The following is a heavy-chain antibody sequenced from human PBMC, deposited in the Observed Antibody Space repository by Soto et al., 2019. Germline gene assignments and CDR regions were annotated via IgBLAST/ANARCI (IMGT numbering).Heavy chain of an antibody. J-gene: IGHJ4*02. V-gene: IGHV1-69*01. CDR2: IIPIFGTA. Sequence: QVQLVQSGAEVKKPGSSVKVSWKASGGACSSYAISWVRQAPGQGLEWMGGIIPIFGTANYAQKFQGRVTITADESTSTAYMELSSLRSEDTAVYYCAREGSLGARIFDYWGQGTLVTDSS. CDR3: AREGSLGARIFDY. D-gene: IGHD1-26*01. CDR1: GGACSSYA.